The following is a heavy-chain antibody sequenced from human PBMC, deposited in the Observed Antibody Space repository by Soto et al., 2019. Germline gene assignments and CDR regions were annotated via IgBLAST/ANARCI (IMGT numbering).Heavy chain of an antibody. Sequence: SETLSLTCTVSGDSVSNSGYYWGWIRQSPGKRLEWIGSVSFSGSKYYNPSLRSRVTFSVDTSKTLISLKLRSVTAADTAVYYCARGTTGSGSYFGYWGQGTLVTVSS. CDR1: GDSVSNSGYY. CDR3: ARGTTGSGSYFGY. V-gene: IGHV4-39*01. CDR2: VSFSGSK. J-gene: IGHJ4*02. D-gene: IGHD1-26*01.